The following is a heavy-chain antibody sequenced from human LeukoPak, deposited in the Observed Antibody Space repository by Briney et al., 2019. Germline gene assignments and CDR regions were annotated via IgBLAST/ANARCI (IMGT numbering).Heavy chain of an antibody. V-gene: IGHV4-39*01. CDR3: ARQTGSGLFILP. J-gene: IGHJ4*02. CDR1: GGSISSDRHA. Sequence: SETLSPTCTVSGGSISSDRHAGGWIRQPPGKGLEWIGNIYYSGSTYYNPSLKSRVTISVDTSKNQFSLKLTSVTAADTAVYYCARQTGSGLFILPGGQGTLVTVSS. CDR2: IYYSGST. D-gene: IGHD3/OR15-3a*01.